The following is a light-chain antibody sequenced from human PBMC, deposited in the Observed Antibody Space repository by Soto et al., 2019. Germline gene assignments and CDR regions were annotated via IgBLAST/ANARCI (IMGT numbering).Light chain of an antibody. J-gene: IGLJ3*02. CDR3: SSYTSISKV. V-gene: IGLV2-8*01. Sequence: QSALTQPPSASGSPGQSVTISCTGSSSDVGGYNYVSWYQQHPGKAPKLMIYEVSKRPSGVPDRLSGSKSGNTASLTVSGLQAEDEADYYCSSYTSISKVFGGGTKLTVL. CDR1: SSDVGGYNY. CDR2: EVS.